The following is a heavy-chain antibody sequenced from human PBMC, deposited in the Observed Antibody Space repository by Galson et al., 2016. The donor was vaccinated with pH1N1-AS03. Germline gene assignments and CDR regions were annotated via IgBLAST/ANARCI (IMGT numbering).Heavy chain of an antibody. D-gene: IGHD3-22*01. CDR3: AQLPRNFDSRGFYSLDGMGV. CDR2: IFSNDEK. Sequence: PALVKPTQTLTPTCSVSGFSLNDAGVGVSWIRQPPGKALEWLAHIFSNDEKAYNPSLNSRPTLSRDASRSQVVLTMTNMDAVDTATYFCAQLPRNFDSRGFYSLDGMGVWGQGTTVTVSS. J-gene: IGHJ6*02. CDR1: GFSLNDAGVG. V-gene: IGHV2-26*01.